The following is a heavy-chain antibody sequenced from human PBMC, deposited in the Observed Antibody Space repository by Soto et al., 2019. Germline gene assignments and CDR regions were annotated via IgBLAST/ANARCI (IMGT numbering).Heavy chain of an antibody. V-gene: IGHV3-11*01. Sequence: GGSLRLSCAASGFTFSDYYMSWIRQAPGKGLEWVSYISSSGSTIYYADSVKGRFTISGDNAKNSLYLQMNSLRAEDTAVYYCASHRRDFWSGYYVYPLDYWGQGTLVTVSS. D-gene: IGHD3-3*01. J-gene: IGHJ4*02. CDR1: GFTFSDYY. CDR2: ISSSGSTI. CDR3: ASHRRDFWSGYYVYPLDY.